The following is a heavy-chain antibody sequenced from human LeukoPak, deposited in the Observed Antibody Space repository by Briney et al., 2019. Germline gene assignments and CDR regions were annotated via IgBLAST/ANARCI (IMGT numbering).Heavy chain of an antibody. CDR1: GGSISSSSYY. J-gene: IGHJ2*01. CDR2: IYYSGST. D-gene: IGHD2/OR15-2a*01. CDR3: ARHLSSYWYFDL. V-gene: IGHV4-39*01. Sequence: SETLSLTCTVSGGSISSSSYYWGWIRQPPGTGLEWIGSIYYSGSTYYNPSLKSRVTISVDTSKNQFSLKVRSVTAADTAVYYCARHLSSYWYFDLWGRGTLVTVSS.